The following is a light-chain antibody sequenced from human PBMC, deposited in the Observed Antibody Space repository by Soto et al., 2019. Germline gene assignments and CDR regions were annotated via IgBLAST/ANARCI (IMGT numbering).Light chain of an antibody. CDR1: GSNVGASYD. CDR3: QSYDNILSGPL. Sequence: QSALTQPPSVSGARGQTITMSCTGSGSNVGASYDVHWYQVLPGAGPRLLIYKNNNRPSGVPDRFSGSKSGTSASLAITGLRAEDEADYYCQSYDNILSGPLFGGGTKLTVL. CDR2: KNN. V-gene: IGLV1-40*01. J-gene: IGLJ3*02.